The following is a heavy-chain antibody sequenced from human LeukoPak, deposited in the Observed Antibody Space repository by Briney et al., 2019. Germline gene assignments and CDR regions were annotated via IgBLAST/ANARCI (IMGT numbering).Heavy chain of an antibody. Sequence: AASVKVSCKASGGTFSSYAISWVRQAPGQGLEWMGGIIPIFGTANYAQKFQGWVTMTRDTSISTAYMELSRLRSDDTAVYYCARDRDGPAAAGTHFDYWGQGTLVTVSS. V-gene: IGHV1-69*05. J-gene: IGHJ4*02. CDR1: GGTFSSYA. D-gene: IGHD6-13*01. CDR2: IIPIFGTA. CDR3: ARDRDGPAAAGTHFDY.